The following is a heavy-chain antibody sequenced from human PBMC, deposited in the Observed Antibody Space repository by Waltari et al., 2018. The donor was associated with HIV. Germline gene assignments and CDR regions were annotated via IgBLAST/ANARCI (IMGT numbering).Heavy chain of an antibody. CDR2: IERDGAST. D-gene: IGHD6-6*01. CDR3: VRAGRSSDGFDV. Sequence: EVHLVESGGGLVQPGGSLRLSCGASGFTFSRYWMHWVRQAPGKGLVWVSRIERDGASTNYADSVKGRVTISRDNAKNTLSLQMNSLSVEDTAVYYCVRAGRSSDGFDVWGQGTMVTVSS. CDR1: GFTFSRYW. J-gene: IGHJ3*01. V-gene: IGHV3-74*01.